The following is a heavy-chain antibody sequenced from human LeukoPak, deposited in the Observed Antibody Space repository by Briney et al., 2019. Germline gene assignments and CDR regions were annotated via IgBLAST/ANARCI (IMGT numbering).Heavy chain of an antibody. Sequence: GGSLRLSCAASGFTFSSYSMNWVRQAPGKGLEWVSSISSSSSYIYYADSVKGRFTISRDNAKNSLYLQMNSLRAEDTAVYYCARNLPYNYYGSGSYYTAIDYWGQGTLVTVSS. CDR1: GFTFSSYS. CDR2: ISSSSSYI. D-gene: IGHD3-10*01. V-gene: IGHV3-21*01. J-gene: IGHJ4*02. CDR3: ARNLPYNYYGSGSYYTAIDY.